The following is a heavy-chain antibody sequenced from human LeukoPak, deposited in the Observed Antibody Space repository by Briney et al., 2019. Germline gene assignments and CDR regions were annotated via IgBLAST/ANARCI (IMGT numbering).Heavy chain of an antibody. CDR1: GGSISSYY. J-gene: IGHJ4*02. D-gene: IGHD6-13*01. V-gene: IGHV4-59*01. CDR3: AREGGQQLVDY. Sequence: SETLSLTCTVSGGSISSYYWSWIRQPPGKGLEWIGYTYYSGSTNYNPSLKSRVTISIDTSKNQFSLKLSSVTAADTAVYYCAREGGQQLVDYWGQGTLVTVSS. CDR2: TYYSGST.